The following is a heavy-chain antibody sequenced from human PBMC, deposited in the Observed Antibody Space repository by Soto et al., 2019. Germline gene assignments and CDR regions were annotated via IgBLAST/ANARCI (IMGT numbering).Heavy chain of an antibody. CDR2: IYYSGST. Sequence: SETLSLTCTVSGGSIISGGYYWIWIRQHPGKGLEWIGYIYYSGSTYYNPSLKSRVTISVDTSKNQFSLKLSSVTAADTAVYYCAREGSSWPNTSFDYWGQGTLVTVSS. J-gene: IGHJ4*02. V-gene: IGHV4-31*03. CDR3: AREGSSWPNTSFDY. D-gene: IGHD6-13*01. CDR1: GGSIISGGYY.